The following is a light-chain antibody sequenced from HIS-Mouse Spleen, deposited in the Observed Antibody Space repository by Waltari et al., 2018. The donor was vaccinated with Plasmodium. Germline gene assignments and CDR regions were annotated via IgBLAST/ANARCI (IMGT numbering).Light chain of an antibody. CDR3: QQYGSSPYT. Sequence: EIVLTQSPGTLSLSPGERATLSCRASPSVSSSYLAWYQQKPGQAPRLLIYGASSGSGTDFTLTISRLEPEDFAVYYCQQYGSSPYTFGQGTKLEIK. V-gene: IGKV3-20*01. CDR2: GAS. CDR1: PSVSSSY. J-gene: IGKJ2*01.